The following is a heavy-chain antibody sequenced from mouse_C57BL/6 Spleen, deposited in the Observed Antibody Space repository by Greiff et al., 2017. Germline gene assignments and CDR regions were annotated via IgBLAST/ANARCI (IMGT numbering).Heavy chain of an antibody. CDR2: INPYNGGT. V-gene: IGHV1-19*01. J-gene: IGHJ1*03. D-gene: IGHD1-1*01. Sequence: EVKLVESGPVLVKPGASVKMSCKASGYTFTDYYMNWVKQSHGKSLEWIGVINPYNGGTSYNQKFKGKATLTVDKSSSTAYMELNSLTSEDSAVYYCARSGSSFYWYFDVWDTGTTVTVSS. CDR3: ARSGSSFYWYFDV. CDR1: GYTFTDYY.